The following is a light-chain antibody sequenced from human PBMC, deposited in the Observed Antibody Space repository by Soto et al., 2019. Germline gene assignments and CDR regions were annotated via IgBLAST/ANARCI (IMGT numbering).Light chain of an antibody. CDR2: AAS. V-gene: IGKV1-39*01. J-gene: IGKJ1*01. CDR3: QQSYITPLT. Sequence: DIQMTQSPSSLSASVGDRVTITCRASQSISSYLNWYQQKPGKAPELLIYAASSLQGGVPSRFSGSGSGTDFTLTISSLQPEEFATYYCQQSYITPLTFGQGTKVEIK. CDR1: QSISSY.